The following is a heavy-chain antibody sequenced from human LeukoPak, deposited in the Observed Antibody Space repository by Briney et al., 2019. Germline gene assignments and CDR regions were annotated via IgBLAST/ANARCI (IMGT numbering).Heavy chain of an antibody. CDR1: GGSISSYY. D-gene: IGHD6-6*01. CDR2: IYYSGST. V-gene: IGHV4-59*01. CDR3: ASLLGVKGSSPHFDY. Sequence: SETLSLTCTVSGGSISSYYWSWIRQPPGKGLEWIGSIYYSGSTNYNPSLKSRVTISVDTSKNQFSLKLSSVTAADTAVYYCASLLGVKGSSPHFDYWGQGTLVTVSS. J-gene: IGHJ4*02.